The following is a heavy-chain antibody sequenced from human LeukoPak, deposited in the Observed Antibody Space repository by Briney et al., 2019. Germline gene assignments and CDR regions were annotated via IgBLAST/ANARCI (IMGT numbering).Heavy chain of an antibody. V-gene: IGHV3-30*03. Sequence: GRSLRLSCAASGFTFSSYGMHWVRQAPGKGLEWVAVISYDGSNKYYADSVKGRFTISRDNSKNTLYLQMNSLRAEDTAVYYCARFPSSVLRSGYYNPFYYGMDVWGQGTTVTVSS. CDR3: ARFPSSVLRSGYYNPFYYGMDV. CDR1: GFTFSSYG. J-gene: IGHJ6*02. D-gene: IGHD3-3*01. CDR2: ISYDGSNK.